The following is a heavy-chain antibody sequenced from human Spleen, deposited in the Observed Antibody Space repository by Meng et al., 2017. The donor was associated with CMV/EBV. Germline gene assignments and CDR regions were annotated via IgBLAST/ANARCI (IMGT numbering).Heavy chain of an antibody. D-gene: IGHD5-18*01. V-gene: IGHV4-59*08. CDR1: GGSISVYY. CDR2: IHYSGST. CDR3: ARQGGYLGAIDY. Sequence: SETLSLTCTVSGGSISVYYWSWIRQPPGKGLEWIGYIHYSGSTDYKPSLKSRVTISVDTSKDQFSLKLSSVTAADTAVYYCARQGGYLGAIDYWGQGTLVTVSS. J-gene: IGHJ4*02.